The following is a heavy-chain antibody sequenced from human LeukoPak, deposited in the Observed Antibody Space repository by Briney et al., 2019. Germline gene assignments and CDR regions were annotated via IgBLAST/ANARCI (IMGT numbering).Heavy chain of an antibody. CDR1: GYTFTSYY. CDR3: ARDREQQLVKLDYYFDY. V-gene: IGHV1-46*01. Sequence: ASVKVSCKASGYTFTSYYMHWVRQAPGQGLEWMGIINPSGGSTSYAQKFQGRVTMTRDMSTSTVYMELSSLRSEDTAVYYCARDREQQLVKLDYYFDYWGQGTLVTVSS. D-gene: IGHD6-13*01. CDR2: INPSGGST. J-gene: IGHJ4*02.